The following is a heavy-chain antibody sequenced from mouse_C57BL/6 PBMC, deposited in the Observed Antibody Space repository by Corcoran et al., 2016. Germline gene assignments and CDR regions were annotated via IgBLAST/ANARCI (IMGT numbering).Heavy chain of an antibody. CDR1: GYTFTDYY. V-gene: IGHV1-76*01. CDR2: IYPGSGNT. Sequence: QVQLKQSGAELVRPGASVKLSCKASGYTFTDYYINWVKQRPGQGLEWIARIYPGSGNTYYNEKFKGKATLTAEKSSSTAYMQLSSLTSEDSAVYCCAREDYGRSYWYFDVWGTGTTVTVSS. D-gene: IGHD1-1*01. CDR3: AREDYGRSYWYFDV. J-gene: IGHJ1*03.